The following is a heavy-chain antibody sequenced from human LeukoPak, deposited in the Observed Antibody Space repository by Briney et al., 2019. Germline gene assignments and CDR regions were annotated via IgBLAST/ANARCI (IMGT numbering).Heavy chain of an antibody. CDR2: ISSSGSTI. CDR3: ASTGAYYYYGMDV. CDR1: GFTFISYE. D-gene: IGHD3-10*01. V-gene: IGHV3-48*03. Sequence: GGSLRLSCAASGFTFISYEMNWVRQAPGKGLEWVSYISSSGSTIYYADSVKGRFTISRDNAKNSLYLQMNSLRAEDTAVYYCASTGAYYYYGMDVWGKGTTVTVSS. J-gene: IGHJ6*04.